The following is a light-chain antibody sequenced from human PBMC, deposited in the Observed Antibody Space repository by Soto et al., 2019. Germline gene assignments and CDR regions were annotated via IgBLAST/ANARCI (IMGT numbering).Light chain of an antibody. CDR1: QSSSHY. V-gene: IGKV1-39*01. Sequence: DIQMTQSPSSLSASIGDRVTITCRASQSSSHYLNWFQQKPGKAPRLLIYAASSLQSGVPSRFSGSGSGTDFTLAISCLQPDDFATYYCQQTYIFTTFGPGTKVDIK. CDR2: AAS. J-gene: IGKJ3*01. CDR3: QQTYIFTT.